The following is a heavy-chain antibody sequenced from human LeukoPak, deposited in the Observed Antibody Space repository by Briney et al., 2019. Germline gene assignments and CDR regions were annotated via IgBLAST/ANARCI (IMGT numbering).Heavy chain of an antibody. D-gene: IGHD3-16*01. CDR1: AFTFSSYG. CDR2: ISYDGSDK. V-gene: IGHV3-30*18. J-gene: IGHJ4*02. Sequence: PGGSLRLSCAASAFTFSSYGMHWVRQAPGKGLEWVALISYDGSDKDYAKSVKGRFTISRDNSKNTLYLQMNSLRAEDTAVHYCAKWGGGRHYDYWGQGTLVTVSS. CDR3: AKWGGGRHYDY.